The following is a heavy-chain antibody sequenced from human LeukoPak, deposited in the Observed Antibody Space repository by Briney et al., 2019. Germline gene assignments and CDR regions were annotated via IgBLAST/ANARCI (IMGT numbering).Heavy chain of an antibody. Sequence: ASVKVSCKASGGTFSSYAISWVRQAPGQGLEWMGWISAYNGNTNYAQKLQGRVTMTTDTSTSTAYMELRSLRSDDTAVYYCAREYSSSSYRFGYYNWFDPWGQGTLVTVSS. CDR1: GGTFSSYA. J-gene: IGHJ5*02. CDR3: AREYSSSSYRFGYYNWFDP. CDR2: ISAYNGNT. V-gene: IGHV1-18*01. D-gene: IGHD6-6*01.